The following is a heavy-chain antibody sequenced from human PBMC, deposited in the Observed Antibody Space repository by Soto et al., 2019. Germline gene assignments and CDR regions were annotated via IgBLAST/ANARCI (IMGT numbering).Heavy chain of an antibody. CDR3: AKEFVHSSSGWFFYL. CDR2: TSFDGGTK. V-gene: IGHV3-30*18. Sequence: QVQLVESGGGVVQPGTSLRLSCAASGFTFSTYGMQWVRQAPGKGLEWVAVTSFDGGTKYYVDSVKGRFTVSRDNSENTLYLQMNSLRAQDTAIYYCAKEFVHSSSGWFFYLWGQGTLVSVSS. D-gene: IGHD6-19*01. CDR1: GFTFSTYG. J-gene: IGHJ4*02.